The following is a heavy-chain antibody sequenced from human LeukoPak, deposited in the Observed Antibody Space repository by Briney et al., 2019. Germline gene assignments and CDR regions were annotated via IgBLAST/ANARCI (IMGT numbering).Heavy chain of an antibody. CDR1: GYTFTSYD. CDR3: ARAAYPPVDYYYYYMDV. J-gene: IGHJ6*03. Sequence: ASVKVSCKASGYTFTSYDINWVRQATGQGLEWMGWMNPNSGNTGYAQKFQGRVTITRNTSISTAYMELSSLRSEDTAVYYCARAAYPPVDYYYYYMDVWGKGTTVTVSS. CDR2: MNPNSGNT. V-gene: IGHV1-8*03.